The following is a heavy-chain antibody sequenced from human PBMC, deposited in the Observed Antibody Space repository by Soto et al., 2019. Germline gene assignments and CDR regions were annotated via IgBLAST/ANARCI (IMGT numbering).Heavy chain of an antibody. J-gene: IGHJ4*02. CDR2: VIPIFGTA. Sequence: QVQLVQSGAEVKKPGSSVKVSCKASGGTFSSYSINWVRQAPGQGLEWMGEVIPIFGTANYAQKFQGRVKLTADDSTSTDYMKRSSLGAEDSAVYFSARDGGSDSGGIDYWGQGTLVTVSS. V-gene: IGHV1-69*01. D-gene: IGHD1-26*01. CDR3: ARDGGSDSGGIDY. CDR1: GGTFSSYS.